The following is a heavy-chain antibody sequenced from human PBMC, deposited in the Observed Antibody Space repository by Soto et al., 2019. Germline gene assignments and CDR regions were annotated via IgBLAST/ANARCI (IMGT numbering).Heavy chain of an antibody. Sequence: DVQLLESGGGLVQPGGSLRLSCAASGFMFRTYAMTWVRQASGKGLEWVSSISGNGDSTYYADSVKGRFTVSRDNSKSTLYLQMSRVTVEDTAIYYCAKDPTRITAWYFDIWGRGTLVSVSS. CDR3: AKDPTRITAWYFDI. V-gene: IGHV3-23*01. D-gene: IGHD3-16*01. CDR1: GFMFRTYA. J-gene: IGHJ2*01. CDR2: ISGNGDST.